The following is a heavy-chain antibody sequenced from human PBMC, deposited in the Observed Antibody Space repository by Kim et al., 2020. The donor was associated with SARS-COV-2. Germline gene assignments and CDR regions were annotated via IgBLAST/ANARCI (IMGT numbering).Heavy chain of an antibody. J-gene: IGHJ4*02. CDR1: GGSISSSSYY. CDR2: IYYSGST. Sequence: SETLSLTCTVSGGSISSSSYYWGWIRQPPGKGLEWIGSIYYSGSTYYNPSLKSRVTISVDTSKNQFSLKLSSVTAADTAVYYCARRYYYDSSGYYPFDYWGQGTLVTVSS. D-gene: IGHD3-22*01. V-gene: IGHV4-39*01. CDR3: ARRYYYDSSGYYPFDY.